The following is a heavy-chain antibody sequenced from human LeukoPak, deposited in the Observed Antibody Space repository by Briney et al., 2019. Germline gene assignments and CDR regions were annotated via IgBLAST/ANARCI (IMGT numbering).Heavy chain of an antibody. V-gene: IGHV3-53*01. CDR3: AKGGVAYRSLYFDF. CDR1: WFTVSSNY. J-gene: IGHJ4*02. CDR2: IYSGGST. Sequence: GGSLRLSCAASWFTVSSNYMSWVRQAPGKGLEWVSVIYSGGSTYYADSVKGRFTISRDNSKNTVYLQMSSLRAEDTAVYYCAKGGVAYRSLYFDFWGQGTLVTVSS. D-gene: IGHD2-8*02.